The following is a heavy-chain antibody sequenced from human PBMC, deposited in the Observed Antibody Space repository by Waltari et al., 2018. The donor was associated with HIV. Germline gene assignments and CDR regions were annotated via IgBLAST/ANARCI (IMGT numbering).Heavy chain of an antibody. CDR1: GGSFSGYY. V-gene: IGHV4-34*01. CDR3: ARGLGVLRYFVHNWFDP. D-gene: IGHD3-9*01. CDR2: INHSGST. J-gene: IGHJ5*02. Sequence: QVQLQQWGAGLLKPSETLSLTCAVYGGSFSGYYWSWIRQPPGKGLEWIGEINHSGSTNYNPSLKSRVTISVDTSKNQFSLKLSSVTAADTAVYYCARGLGVLRYFVHNWFDPWGQGTLVTVSS.